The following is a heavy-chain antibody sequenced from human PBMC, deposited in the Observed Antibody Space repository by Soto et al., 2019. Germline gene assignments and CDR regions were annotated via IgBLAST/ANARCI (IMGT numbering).Heavy chain of an antibody. D-gene: IGHD2-2*01. CDR1: GGSISSGGYY. CDR2: IYYSGST. CDR3: ARDRQTWDIVVVPAAITAGFDP. Sequence: SETLSLTCTVSGGSISSGGYYWSWIRQHPGKGLEWIGYIYYSGSTYYNPSLKSRVTISVDTSKNQFSLKLSSVTAADTAVYYCARDRQTWDIVVVPAAITAGFDPWGQGTLVTVSS. V-gene: IGHV4-31*03. J-gene: IGHJ5*02.